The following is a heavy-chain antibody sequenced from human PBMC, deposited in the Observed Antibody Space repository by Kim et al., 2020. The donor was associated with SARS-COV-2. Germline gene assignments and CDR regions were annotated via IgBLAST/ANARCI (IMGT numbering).Heavy chain of an antibody. CDR3: ARAVAVAVDY. V-gene: IGHV3-48*03. Sequence: GGSLRLSCAGSGFTFTNYEMTWVRQAPGKGPEWVSYISSSGSTRYYADSVKGRFTISRDNAKNSLFLQMNSLRADDTAMYHCARAVAVAVDYWGQGTPVTVSS. CDR1: GFTFTNYE. D-gene: IGHD6-19*01. J-gene: IGHJ4*02. CDR2: ISSSGSTR.